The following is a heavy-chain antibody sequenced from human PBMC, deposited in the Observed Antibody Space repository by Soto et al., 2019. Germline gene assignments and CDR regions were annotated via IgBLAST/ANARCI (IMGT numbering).Heavy chain of an antibody. J-gene: IGHJ4*02. CDR2: IRRKIDGETR. D-gene: IGHD6-19*01. Sequence: EVQLVESGGGLVEPGGSLRLSCAASGFTFSNAWMNWIRQAPGKGLEWVGRIRRKIDGETREYAAPVKGRFTISRDDSKNILYLDMNSLKAEDTAVYFCTTDETYSVGWSPADSWGQGALVTVSS. CDR1: GFTFSNAW. CDR3: TTDETYSVGWSPADS. V-gene: IGHV3-15*07.